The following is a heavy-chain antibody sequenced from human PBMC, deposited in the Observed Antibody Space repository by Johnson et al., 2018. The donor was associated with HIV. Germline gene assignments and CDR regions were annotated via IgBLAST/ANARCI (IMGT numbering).Heavy chain of an antibody. J-gene: IGHJ3*02. V-gene: IGHV3-15*01. CDR2: IKSKTVGGTT. CDR1: GFTFSDAW. D-gene: IGHD3-10*01. Sequence: VQLVESGGGLVKPGGSLRLSCAASGFTFSDAWLSWVRQAPGKGLEWVGRIKSKTVGGTTDYAAPVKGRFTISRDDSKNTLFLQMNSLKIEDTAVYYCTTGERGGFGEGAFDIWGQGTKVTVSS. CDR3: TTGERGGFGEGAFDI.